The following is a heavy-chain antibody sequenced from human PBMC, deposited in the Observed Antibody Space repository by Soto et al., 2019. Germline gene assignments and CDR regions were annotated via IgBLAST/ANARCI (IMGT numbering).Heavy chain of an antibody. Sequence: QVQLVESGGGVVQPGQSLRLSCAASGFTFTSYALHWVRQAPGQGLEWVAVISYEGSVTYYADSVKGRFTVSRDNSNHTLYLQMNSLRVEDSAVYFCARVLRKSSAWYKDYYYGMDVWGQGTTVFVSS. D-gene: IGHD6-13*01. CDR2: ISYEGSVT. J-gene: IGHJ6*02. CDR3: ARVLRKSSAWYKDYYYGMDV. V-gene: IGHV3-30*04. CDR1: GFTFTSYA.